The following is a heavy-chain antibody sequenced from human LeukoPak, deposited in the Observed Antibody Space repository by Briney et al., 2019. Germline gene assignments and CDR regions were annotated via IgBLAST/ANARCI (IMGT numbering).Heavy chain of an antibody. J-gene: IGHJ4*02. CDR2: IYSGGNT. V-gene: IGHV3-53*01. CDR1: GFTVSSSH. CDR3: ARRVAGSYSD. Sequence: GSLRLSCAASGFTVSSSHMSWVRQAPGKGLEWVSIIYSGGNTYYADSVKGRFTISRDNSKNTLFFQMNSLRADDTAVYYCARRVAGSYSDWGQGTLVTVSS. D-gene: IGHD1-26*01.